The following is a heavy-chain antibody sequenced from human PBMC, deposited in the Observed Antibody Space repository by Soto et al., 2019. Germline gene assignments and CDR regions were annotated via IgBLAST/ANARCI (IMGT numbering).Heavy chain of an antibody. V-gene: IGHV2-70*04. Sequence: SGPTLVNPTQTLTLTCTFSGFSLSTSGMRVSWIRQPPGKALEWLARIDWDDDKFYSTSLMTRITISKDTSKNQVVLTMTNMDPVDTATYYCARLYSSGWYDYWGQGTLVTVSS. CDR3: ARLYSSGWYDY. CDR1: GFSLSTSGMR. J-gene: IGHJ4*02. CDR2: IDWDDDK. D-gene: IGHD6-19*01.